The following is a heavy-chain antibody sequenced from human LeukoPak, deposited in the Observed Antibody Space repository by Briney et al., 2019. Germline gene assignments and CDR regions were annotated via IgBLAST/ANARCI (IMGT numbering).Heavy chain of an antibody. CDR2: ISYDGSNK. CDR1: GFTFSSYG. V-gene: IGHV3-30*18. CDR3: ANIAEWFGESTVDY. Sequence: PGGSLRLSCAASGFTFSSYGMHWVRQAPGKGLEWVAVISYDGSNKYYADSVKGRFTISRDNSKNTLYLQMNSLRAEDTAVYYCANIAEWFGESTVDYWGQGTLVTVSS. D-gene: IGHD3-10*01. J-gene: IGHJ4*02.